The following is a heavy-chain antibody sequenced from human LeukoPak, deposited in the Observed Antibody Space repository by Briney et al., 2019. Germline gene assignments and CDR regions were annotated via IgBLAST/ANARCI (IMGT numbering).Heavy chain of an antibody. Sequence: GASVKVSCKASGYTFTRYYLHWVRQAPGQGLEWMGTMRPTGSPYYAQNLQGRVTISGDMSTTTGYMELSSLRSEDTAVYFCVREAVGGTYDYWGQGTLVTVSS. CDR2: MRPTGSP. D-gene: IGHD3-16*01. CDR3: VREAVGGTYDY. V-gene: IGHV1-46*01. J-gene: IGHJ4*02. CDR1: GYTFTRYY.